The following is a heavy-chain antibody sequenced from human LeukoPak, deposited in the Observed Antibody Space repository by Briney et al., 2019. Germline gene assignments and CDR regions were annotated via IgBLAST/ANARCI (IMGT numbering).Heavy chain of an antibody. CDR1: GGSFSGYY. CDR2: INHSGST. Sequence: SETLSLTCAVYGGSFSGYYWSWIRQPPGKGLEWIGEINHSGSTDYNPSLKSRVTISVDTSKNQFSLKLSSATAADTAVYYCARGLAYAIGYWGQGTLVTVSS. J-gene: IGHJ4*02. CDR3: ARGLAYAIGY. V-gene: IGHV4-34*01. D-gene: IGHD2-8*01.